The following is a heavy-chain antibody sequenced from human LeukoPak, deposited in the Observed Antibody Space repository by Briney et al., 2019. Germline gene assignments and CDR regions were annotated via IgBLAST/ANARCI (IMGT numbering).Heavy chain of an antibody. Sequence: PSETLSLTCTVSGGSISSGSYYWSWIRQPAGKGLEWIGRIYTSGSTNYNPSLKSRVTISVDTSKNQFSLKLSSVTAADTAVYYCARVRYGDYAWFDPWGQGALVTVSS. CDR3: ARVRYGDYAWFDP. J-gene: IGHJ5*02. V-gene: IGHV4-61*02. CDR2: IYTSGST. D-gene: IGHD4-17*01. CDR1: GGSISSGSYY.